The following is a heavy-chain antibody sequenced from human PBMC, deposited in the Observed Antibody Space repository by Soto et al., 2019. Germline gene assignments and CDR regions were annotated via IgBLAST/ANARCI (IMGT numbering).Heavy chain of an antibody. CDR2: ISYSGTT. J-gene: IGHJ4*02. CDR3: ATMGTPVTGLYYFDY. D-gene: IGHD4-17*01. Sequence: QVQLQESGPGLVKPSQTLSLTCTVSGGSISSGNYYWSWIRQPPGKGLEWVGFISYSGTTHYSASRRSRVSISVDASKNQFPLDLSSGTAADTAVYYCATMGTPVTGLYYFDYWGQGTLVTVSS. V-gene: IGHV4-30-4*01. CDR1: GGSISSGNYY.